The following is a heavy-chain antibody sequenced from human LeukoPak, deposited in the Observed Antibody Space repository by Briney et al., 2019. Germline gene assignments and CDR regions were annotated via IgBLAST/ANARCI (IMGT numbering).Heavy chain of an antibody. J-gene: IGHJ4*02. CDR2: INTDGITT. D-gene: IGHD3-10*01. V-gene: IGHV3-74*01. CDR1: GFIFSSYW. CDR3: AKASTFGELNRPFDY. Sequence: GGSLRLSCAASGFIFSSYWMHWVRQAPGKGLVWVSRINTDGITTSYADSVKGRFTISRDNSKNTLYLQMNSLRAEDTAVYYCAKASTFGELNRPFDYWGQGTLVTVSS.